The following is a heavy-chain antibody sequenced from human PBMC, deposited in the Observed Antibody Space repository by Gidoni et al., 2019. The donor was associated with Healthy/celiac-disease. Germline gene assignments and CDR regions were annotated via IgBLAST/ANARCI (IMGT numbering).Heavy chain of an antibody. Sequence: EVQLVESGGGLVKPGGSLRLSCAASGFTFSNAWMNWVRQAPGKGLGWVGRIKSKTDGGTTDYAAPVKGRFTISRDDSKNTLYLQMNSLKTEDTAVYYCTTCSELELRGYYYYGMDVWGQGTTVTVSS. CDR2: IKSKTDGGTT. V-gene: IGHV3-15*07. J-gene: IGHJ6*02. CDR1: GFTFSNAW. D-gene: IGHD1-7*01. CDR3: TTCSELELRGYYYYGMDV.